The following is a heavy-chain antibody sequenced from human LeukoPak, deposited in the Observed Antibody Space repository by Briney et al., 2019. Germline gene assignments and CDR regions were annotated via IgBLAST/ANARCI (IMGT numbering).Heavy chain of an antibody. CDR1: GFTFSSYA. CDR2: ISDSGDKT. V-gene: IGHV3-23*01. CDR3: AKDGGGYCNNSSC. Sequence: GGSLRLSCAASGFTFSSYAMSWVRQAPGKGLECVSAISDSGDKTDYADSVRGRFTIYRDNSKDTLYLQMNSLGAADTAVYYCAKDGGGYCNNSSCWGQGTLVTVSS. J-gene: IGHJ4*02. D-gene: IGHD2-2*01.